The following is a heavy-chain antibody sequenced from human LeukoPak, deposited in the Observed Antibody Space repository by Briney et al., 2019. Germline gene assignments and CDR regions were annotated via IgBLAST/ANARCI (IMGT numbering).Heavy chain of an antibody. CDR1: AYSFTGYY. D-gene: IGHD2-15*01. Sequence: ASVKVSSKTAAYSFTGYYMHWVRQAPRQGHEWIGWINPDRGGTDYAQKCPGRATMTRGPSTQPTYMGLGRLLSGETCVYYGVREHCSGGACYFDYWGRGTLVTVSS. V-gene: IGHV1-2*02. J-gene: IGHJ4*02. CDR3: VREHCSGGACYFDY. CDR2: INPDRGGT.